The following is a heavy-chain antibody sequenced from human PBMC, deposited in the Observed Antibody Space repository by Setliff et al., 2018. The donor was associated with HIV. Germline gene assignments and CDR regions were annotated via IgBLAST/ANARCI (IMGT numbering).Heavy chain of an antibody. CDR3: ARLIHTGLLYFDY. CDR1: GVSISSHF. V-gene: IGHV4-4*08. Sequence: SETLSLTCFVSGVSISSHFWGWIRQPPGKGLEWIGYIYTSGTTEYNPSLDSRVTISVDTSRDQFSLNLRSVTAADTALYFCARLIHTGLLYFDYWGLGMLGTVSS. D-gene: IGHD2-8*02. CDR2: IYTSGTT. J-gene: IGHJ4*02.